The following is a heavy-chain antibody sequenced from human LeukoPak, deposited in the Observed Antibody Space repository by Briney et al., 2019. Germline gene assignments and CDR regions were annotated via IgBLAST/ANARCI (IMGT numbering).Heavy chain of an antibody. CDR2: INPSGGST. Sequence: GASVKVSCKASGYTFTSYYMHWVRQAPGQGLEWMGIINPSGGSTSYAQKFQGRVTMTRDTSTSTVYMELSSLRSEDTAVYNCATLGYCSGGGCYYYYYYMDVWGKGTTVTVSS. D-gene: IGHD2-15*01. J-gene: IGHJ6*03. CDR3: ATLGYCSGGGCYYYYYYMDV. V-gene: IGHV1-46*01. CDR1: GYTFTSYY.